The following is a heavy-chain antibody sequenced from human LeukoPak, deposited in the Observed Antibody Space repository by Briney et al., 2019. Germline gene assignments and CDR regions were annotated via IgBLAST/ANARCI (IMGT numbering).Heavy chain of an antibody. J-gene: IGHJ3*02. CDR3: ARDRNTVGRLGAFDI. CDR1: GYTFTGYY. CDR2: INPNSGGT. Sequence: ASVKVSCKASGYTFTGYYMHWVRQAPGQGLEWMGWINPNSGGTNYAQKFQGRVTMTRDTSISTAYMELSRLTSDDTAVYYCARDRNTVGRLGAFDIWGQGTMVTVSS. D-gene: IGHD1-26*01. V-gene: IGHV1-2*02.